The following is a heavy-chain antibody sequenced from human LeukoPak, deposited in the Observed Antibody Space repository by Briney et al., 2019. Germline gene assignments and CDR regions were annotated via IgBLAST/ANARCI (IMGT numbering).Heavy chain of an antibody. J-gene: IGHJ4*02. D-gene: IGHD3-10*01. CDR3: ASNSLIRGKGTDY. V-gene: IGHV3-48*04. CDR1: GFTFSSYS. Sequence: GGSLRLSCAASGFTFSSYSMNWVRQAPGKGLEWISYISSSSSAIYYADSVKGRFTISRDNAKNSLYLQMNSLRAEDTAVYYCASNSLIRGKGTDYWGQGTLVTVSS. CDR2: ISSSSSAI.